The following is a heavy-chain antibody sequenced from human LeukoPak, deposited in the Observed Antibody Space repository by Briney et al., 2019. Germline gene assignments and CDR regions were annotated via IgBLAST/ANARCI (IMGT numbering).Heavy chain of an antibody. J-gene: IGHJ6*03. CDR1: GGSISSGDYY. D-gene: IGHD6-6*01. CDR2: IYYSGST. V-gene: IGHV4-30-4*08. Sequence: PSQTLSLTCTVSGGSISSGDYYWSWIRQPPGKGLEWIGYIYYSGSTYYNPSLKSRVTISVDTSKNQFSLKLSSVTAADTAVYYCARVIAARIYYYYYYMDVWGKGTTVTVSS. CDR3: ARVIAARIYYYYYYMDV.